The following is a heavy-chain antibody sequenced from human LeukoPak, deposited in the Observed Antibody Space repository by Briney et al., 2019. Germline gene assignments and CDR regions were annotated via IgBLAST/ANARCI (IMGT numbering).Heavy chain of an antibody. V-gene: IGHV3-66*01. CDR2: IYSGGST. CDR3: ARESSSWAFDY. J-gene: IGHJ4*02. Sequence: GGSLRLSCAASGFTFSSYSMNWVRQAPGKGLEWVSVIYSGGSTYYADSVKGRFTISRDNSKNTLYPQMNSLRAEDTAVYYCARESSSWAFDYWGQGTLVTVSS. D-gene: IGHD6-13*01. CDR1: GFTFSSYS.